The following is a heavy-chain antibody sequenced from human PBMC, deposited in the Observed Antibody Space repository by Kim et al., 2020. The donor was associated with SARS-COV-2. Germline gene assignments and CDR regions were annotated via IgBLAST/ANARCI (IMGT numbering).Heavy chain of an antibody. J-gene: IGHJ4*02. CDR1: GGSISSYY. CDR2: IYYSGST. Sequence: SETLSLTCTVSGGSISSYYWSWIRQPPGKGLEWIGYIYYSGSTNYNPSLKSRVTISVDTSKNQFSLKLSSVTAADTAVYYCARSPGTMIVVGSAEREELYFDYWGQGTLVTVSS. CDR3: ARSPGTMIVVGSAEREELYFDY. V-gene: IGHV4-59*08. D-gene: IGHD3-22*01.